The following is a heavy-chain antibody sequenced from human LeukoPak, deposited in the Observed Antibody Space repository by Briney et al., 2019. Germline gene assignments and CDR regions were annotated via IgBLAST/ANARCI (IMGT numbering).Heavy chain of an antibody. CDR1: GFTFSSYA. CDR3: AELGITMIGGV. V-gene: IGHV3-23*01. Sequence: GGSLRLSCAASGFTFSSYAMSWVPQAPKKGLEWVSVISASGGSTNYADSVKGRFTISRDNAKNSLYLQMNSLRAEDTAVYYCAELGITMIGGVWGKGTTVTISS. J-gene: IGHJ6*04. CDR2: ISASGGST. D-gene: IGHD3-10*02.